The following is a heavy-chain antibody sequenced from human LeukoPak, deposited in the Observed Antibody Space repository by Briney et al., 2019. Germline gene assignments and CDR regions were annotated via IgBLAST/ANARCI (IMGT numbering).Heavy chain of an antibody. CDR1: GGSFSGYY. D-gene: IGHD6-13*01. V-gene: IGHV4-34*01. Sequence: MSSETLSLTCAVYGGSFSGYYWSWIRQPPGKGLEWIGEINHSGSTNYNPSLKSRVTISVDTSKNQFSLKLSSVTAADTAVYYCARGRESNSSSWFYYYYGMDVWGQGTTVTVSS. CDR2: INHSGST. J-gene: IGHJ6*02. CDR3: ARGRESNSSSWFYYYYGMDV.